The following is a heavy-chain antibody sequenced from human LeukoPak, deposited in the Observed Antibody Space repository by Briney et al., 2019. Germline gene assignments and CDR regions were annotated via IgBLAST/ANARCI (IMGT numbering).Heavy chain of an antibody. D-gene: IGHD3-10*01. CDR1: GYTFTGYY. V-gene: IGHV1-2*02. Sequence: GASVKVSCTASGYTFTGYYMHWVRQAPGQGREWMGWINPNSGGTNYAQKFQGRVTMTRDTSISTAYMELSRLRSDDTAVYYCARGTMVRGVLAYWGQGTLVTVSS. CDR2: INPNSGGT. CDR3: ARGTMVRGVLAY. J-gene: IGHJ4*02.